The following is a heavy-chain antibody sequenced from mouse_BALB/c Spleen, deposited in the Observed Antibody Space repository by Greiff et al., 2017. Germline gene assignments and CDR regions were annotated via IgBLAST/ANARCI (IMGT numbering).Heavy chain of an antibody. CDR3: ARNYGGFAY. CDR2: ISSGSSTI. J-gene: IGHJ3*01. V-gene: IGHV5-17*02. CDR1: GFTFSSFG. Sequence: EVKVVESGGGLVQPGGSRKLSCAASGFTFSSFGMHWVRQAPEKGLEWVAYISSGSSTIYYADTVKGRFTISRDNPKNTLFLQMTSLRSEDTAMYYCARNYGGFAYWGQGTLVTVSA. D-gene: IGHD1-2*01.